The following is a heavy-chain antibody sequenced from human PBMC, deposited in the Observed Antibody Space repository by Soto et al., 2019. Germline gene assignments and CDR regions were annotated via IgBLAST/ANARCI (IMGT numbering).Heavy chain of an antibody. CDR1: WFSCGNSF. V-gene: IGHV3-74*01. CDR2: INHDGTTI. CDR3: SLHKYDSSWSYVNDY. D-gene: IGHD6-13*01. J-gene: IGHJ4*02. Sequence: GGSLKLSCPAAWFSCGNSFMEWVSQAPGKELVWLSRINHDGTTIAYGDSVKGRFTISRDTARSTVYLQMNSLRAEDTATYYCSLHKYDSSWSYVNDYWGQGP.